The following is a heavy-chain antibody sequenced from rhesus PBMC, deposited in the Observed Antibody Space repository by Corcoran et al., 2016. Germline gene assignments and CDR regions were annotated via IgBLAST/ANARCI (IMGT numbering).Heavy chain of an antibody. J-gene: IGHJ4*01. CDR3: ARVAAGLFDY. V-gene: IGHV4S5*01. CDR1: GGSLSGFV. D-gene: IGHD6-13*01. Sequence: QVQLEESCPGLVKPSETLSLTCAVSGGSLSGFVWNWLRQPPGKGLEWIGEIGGSSGSTDYNPSLKSRVTISTDTSKNQLSLRLSSVTAADTAVYYCARVAAGLFDYWGQGVLVTVSS. CDR2: IGGSSGST.